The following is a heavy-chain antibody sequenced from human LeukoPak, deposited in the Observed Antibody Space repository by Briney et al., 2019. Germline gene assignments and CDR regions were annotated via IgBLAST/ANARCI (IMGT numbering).Heavy chain of an antibody. CDR3: AKSNGYGLIDI. V-gene: IGHV4-38-2*02. CDR2: IYHTEST. J-gene: IGHJ3*02. D-gene: IGHD3-10*01. Sequence: SSETLSLTCTVSGFSISSGYSWGWIRQPPGKGLEWIGNIYHTESTNYNPSLKSRVTISVDTSKNQFSLKLNSVTAADTAVYYCAKSNGYGLIDIWGQGTMVTVSS. CDR1: GFSISSGYS.